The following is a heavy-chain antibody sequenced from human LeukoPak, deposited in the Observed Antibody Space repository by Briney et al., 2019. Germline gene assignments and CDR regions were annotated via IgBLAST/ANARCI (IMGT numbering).Heavy chain of an antibody. CDR1: GYTFTGYY. D-gene: IGHD5-24*01. V-gene: IGHV1-2*01. CDR3: ARAVRDGYIDYYYYMDV. CDR2: INPNSGGT. J-gene: IGHJ6*03. Sequence: AAVKVSCKASGYTFTGYYMHCVRQAPEQGLEWMGWINPNSGGTNYAQKLQGRVTNTRDTSISTAYMELSRLRSDNTVVYYCARAVRDGYIDYYYYMDVWGKGTTVTVSS.